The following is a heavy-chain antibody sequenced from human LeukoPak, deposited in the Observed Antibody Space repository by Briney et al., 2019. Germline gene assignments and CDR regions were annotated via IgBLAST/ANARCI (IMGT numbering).Heavy chain of an antibody. J-gene: IGHJ4*02. CDR3: AKLGISDGIDY. Sequence: GGSLRLSCTASGFTFSSHAMTCVRQAPGKGLEWGSSITGSGGSTFYAASVKGRFTISRDNSKNTLYLQMNNLRAEDTAVYYCAKLGISDGIDYWGQGTLVTVSS. D-gene: IGHD3-16*01. V-gene: IGHV3-23*01. CDR2: ITGSGGST. CDR1: GFTFSSHA.